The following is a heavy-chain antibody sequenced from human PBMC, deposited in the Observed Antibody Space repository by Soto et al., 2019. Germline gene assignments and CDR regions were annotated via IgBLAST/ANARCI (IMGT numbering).Heavy chain of an antibody. CDR3: ARNFGNRDYDSSCSNWFDP. J-gene: IGHJ5*02. V-gene: IGHV4-61*01. CDR1: GGSVSSGSYY. D-gene: IGHD3-22*01. CDR2: IYYSGST. Sequence: LSLTCTVSGGSVSSGSYYWSWIRQPPGKGLEWIGYIYYSGSTNYNPSLKSRVTISVDTSKNQFSLKLSSVTAADTAVYYCARNFGNRDYDSSCSNWFDPWGQGTLVTVSS.